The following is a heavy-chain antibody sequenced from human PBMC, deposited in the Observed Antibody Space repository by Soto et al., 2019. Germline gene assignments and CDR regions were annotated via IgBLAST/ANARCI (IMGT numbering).Heavy chain of an antibody. Sequence: QVQLVESGGGVVQPGRSLRLSCAASGFTFSRHTMHWVRQAPGKGLEWVAAISDDGSTTYYADSVKGRFTIYRDNSKNTRYLQMKSLSSEDTAVHHCAREVYDDFWSGFNTHPYYFDDWGQGTLVTVSS. D-gene: IGHD3-3*01. CDR2: ISDDGSTT. CDR3: AREVYDDFWSGFNTHPYYFDD. J-gene: IGHJ4*02. CDR1: GFTFSRHT. V-gene: IGHV3-30-3*01.